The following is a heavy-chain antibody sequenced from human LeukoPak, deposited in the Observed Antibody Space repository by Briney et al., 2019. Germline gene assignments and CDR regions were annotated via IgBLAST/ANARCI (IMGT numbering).Heavy chain of an antibody. CDR2: ISYDGSNK. J-gene: IGHJ3*02. Sequence: GGSLRLSCAASGFTFSSYGMHWVRQAPGKGLEWVAVISYDGSNKYYADSVKGRFTISRDNSKNTLYLQMNSLRAEDTAVYYCAKDQSRVTMVRGVIGAFDIWGQGTMVTVSS. D-gene: IGHD3-10*01. CDR3: AKDQSRVTMVRGVIGAFDI. CDR1: GFTFSSYG. V-gene: IGHV3-30*18.